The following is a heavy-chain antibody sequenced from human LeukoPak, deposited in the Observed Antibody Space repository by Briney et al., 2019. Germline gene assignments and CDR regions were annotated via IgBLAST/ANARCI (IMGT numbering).Heavy chain of an antibody. CDR3: ARGPDMAAAGTVDY. J-gene: IGHJ4*02. CDR2: ISSSSSTI. D-gene: IGHD6-13*01. V-gene: IGHV3-48*01. CDR1: GFTFSSYS. Sequence: PGGSLRLSCAASGFTFSSYSMNWVRQAPGKGLEWVSYISSSSSTIYYADSVKGRFTISRDNAKNSLYLQMNSLRAEDTAVYYCARGPDMAAAGTVDYWGQGTLVTVSS.